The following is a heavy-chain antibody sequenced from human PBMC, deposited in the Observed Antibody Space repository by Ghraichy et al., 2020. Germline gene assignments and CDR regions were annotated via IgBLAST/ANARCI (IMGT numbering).Heavy chain of an antibody. CDR1: GFTFSSYW. V-gene: IGHV3-74*01. J-gene: IGHJ5*02. D-gene: IGHD1-26*01. Sequence: GESLNISCTGSGFTFSSYWMNWVRQAPGGGLVWVSRINSDGSSTSYAYSVKGRFTISRDNAKNTLYLQMNTLRAEDTAVYFCARDRIVRGLFMNWFDPWSQGTLVTVSS. CDR2: INSDGSST. CDR3: ARDRIVRGLFMNWFDP.